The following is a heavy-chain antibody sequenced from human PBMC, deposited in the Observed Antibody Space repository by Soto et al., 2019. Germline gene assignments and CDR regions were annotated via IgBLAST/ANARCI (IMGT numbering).Heavy chain of an antibody. J-gene: IGHJ4*02. CDR2: IYYSGST. Sequence: PSETLSLTCTVSGGSISSYYWSWIRQPPGKGLEWIGNIYYSGSTNYNPSLKSRVTISVDTSKNQFSLKLSSVTAADTAVYYCARPGRDGYKPGDAEYYFDYWGQGTLVTVSS. V-gene: IGHV4-59*08. CDR1: GGSISSYY. D-gene: IGHD5-12*01. CDR3: ARPGRDGYKPGDAEYYFDY.